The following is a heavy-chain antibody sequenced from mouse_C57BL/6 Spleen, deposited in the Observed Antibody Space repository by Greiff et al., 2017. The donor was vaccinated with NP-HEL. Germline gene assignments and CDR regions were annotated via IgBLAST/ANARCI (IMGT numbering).Heavy chain of an antibody. CDR1: GYTFTDYY. J-gene: IGHJ1*03. CDR3: ARRGLRGYFDV. D-gene: IGHD2-4*01. CDR2: INPNNGGT. Sequence: EVQLQQSGPELVKPGASVKISCKASGYTFTDYYMNWVKQSHGKSLEWIGDINPNNGGTSYNQKFKGKATLTVDKSSSTAYMELRSLTSEDSAVYYCARRGLRGYFDVWGTGTTVTVSS. V-gene: IGHV1-26*01.